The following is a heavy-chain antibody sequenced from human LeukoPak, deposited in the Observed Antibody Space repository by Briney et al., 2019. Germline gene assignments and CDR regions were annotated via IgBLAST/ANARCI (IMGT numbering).Heavy chain of an antibody. J-gene: IGHJ4*02. CDR2: ISYSGST. CDR1: GSSINVYY. CDR3: ARLEHARPTYYYGSGSYYRFDY. D-gene: IGHD3-10*01. V-gene: IGHV4-59*12. Sequence: SETLSLTCTVSGSSINVYYWSWIRQSPGKGLEWIAYISYSGSTNYNPSLKSRVTISVDTSKNQFSLRLSSMTAADTAVYYCARLEHARPTYYYGSGSYYRFDYWGQGTLVTVSS.